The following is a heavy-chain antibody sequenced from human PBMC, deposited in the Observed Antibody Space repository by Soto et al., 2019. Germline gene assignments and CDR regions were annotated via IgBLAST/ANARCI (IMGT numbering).Heavy chain of an antibody. D-gene: IGHD5-18*01. CDR1: GYTFTSYY. CDR2: INPSGGST. V-gene: IGHV1-46*01. CDR3: ARDLARRTQNTAMVDYFDY. Sequence: GASVKVSCKASGYTFTSYYMHWVRQAPGQGLEWMGIINPSGGSTSYAQKFQGRVTMTRDTSTSTVYMGLSSLRSEDTAVYYCARDLARRTQNTAMVDYFDYWGQGTLVTVPQ. J-gene: IGHJ4*02.